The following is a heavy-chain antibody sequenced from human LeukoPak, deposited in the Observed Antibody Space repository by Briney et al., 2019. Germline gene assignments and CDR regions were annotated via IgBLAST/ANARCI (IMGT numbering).Heavy chain of an antibody. J-gene: IGHJ4*02. CDR2: INHSGST. CDR1: GGSLKGYY. D-gene: IGHD6-19*01. V-gene: IGHV4-34*01. CDR3: ARIAVAGTIYY. Sequence: SETLSLTXAVSGGSLKGYYWSWIRQPPGKGLEWIGEINHSGSTNYNPSLKSRVTISVDTSKNEFSLKLSSVTAADTAVYYCARIAVAGTIYYWGQGTLVTVSS.